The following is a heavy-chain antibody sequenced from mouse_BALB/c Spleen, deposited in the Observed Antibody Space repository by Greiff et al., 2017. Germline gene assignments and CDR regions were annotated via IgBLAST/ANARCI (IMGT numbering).Heavy chain of an antibody. Sequence: ESGAELVKPGASVKLSCTASGFNIKDTYMHWVKQRPEQGLEWIGRIDPANGNTKYDPKFQGKATITADTSSNTAYLQLSSLTSEDTAVYYCAPYGNYVGAMDYWGQGTSVTVSS. V-gene: IGHV14-3*02. CDR3: APYGNYVGAMDY. CDR1: GFNIKDTY. D-gene: IGHD2-1*01. CDR2: IDPANGNT. J-gene: IGHJ4*01.